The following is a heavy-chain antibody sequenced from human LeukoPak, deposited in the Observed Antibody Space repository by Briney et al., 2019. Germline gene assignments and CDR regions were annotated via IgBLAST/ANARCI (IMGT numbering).Heavy chain of an antibody. Sequence: GGSLRLSCTASRFTFNRYAMSWVRQAPGKGLEWVSSISGSGGGTFYASSVRGRFTISRDNSKDTVFLQMNGLRAEDTAIYYCAKWDENFSYMDFWGQGTTVTVSS. CDR3: AKWDENFSYMDF. D-gene: IGHD1-26*01. CDR1: RFTFNRYA. V-gene: IGHV3-23*01. J-gene: IGHJ6*03. CDR2: ISGSGGGT.